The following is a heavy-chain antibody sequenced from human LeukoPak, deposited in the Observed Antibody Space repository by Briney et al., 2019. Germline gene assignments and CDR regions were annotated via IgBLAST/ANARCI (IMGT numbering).Heavy chain of an antibody. V-gene: IGHV3-23*01. CDR1: GFTFSSYA. D-gene: IGHD3-22*01. CDR2: ISASGP. Sequence: GGSLRLSCAASGFTFSSYAMTWVRQAPGKGLEWVSTISASGPYYADAVRGRFTISRDNSRDTLSLQMDSLRAEDTAVYYCAKDHESDGYPCLDHWGLGTLVTVSS. CDR3: AKDHESDGYPCLDH. J-gene: IGHJ4*02.